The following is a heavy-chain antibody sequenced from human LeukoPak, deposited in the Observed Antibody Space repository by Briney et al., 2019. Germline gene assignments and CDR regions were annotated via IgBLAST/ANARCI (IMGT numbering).Heavy chain of an antibody. D-gene: IGHD6-19*01. CDR2: IWYDGSNK. CDR1: GLTFSSYG. Sequence: GRSLRLSCAASGLTFSSYGMHWVRQAPGKGLEWVAVIWYDGSNKYYADSVKGRFTISRDNSKNTLYLQMNSLRAEDTAVYYCARDGAGGGWYDYWGQGTLVTVSS. V-gene: IGHV3-33*01. CDR3: ARDGAGGGWYDY. J-gene: IGHJ4*02.